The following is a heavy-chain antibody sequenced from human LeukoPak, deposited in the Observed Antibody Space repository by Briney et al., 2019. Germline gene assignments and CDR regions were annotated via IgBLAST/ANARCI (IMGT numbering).Heavy chain of an antibody. J-gene: IGHJ4*02. V-gene: IGHV3-66*01. Sequence: PGGSLRLSCAASGLTISSHYMSWVRQAPGKGLEWVSVIYSGGSTYYADSVKGRFTISRDNSKNTLYLQMNSLRAEDTAVYYCARDTGGRYWGQGTLVTVSS. CDR2: IYSGGST. D-gene: IGHD1-26*01. CDR1: GLTISSHY. CDR3: ARDTGGRY.